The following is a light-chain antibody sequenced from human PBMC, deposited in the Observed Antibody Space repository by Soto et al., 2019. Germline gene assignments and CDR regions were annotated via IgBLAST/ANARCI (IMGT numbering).Light chain of an antibody. J-gene: IGKJ5*01. CDR2: AAS. Sequence: DLQMTQSPSSLSASVGDGVTITCRASESIARHLNWYQQKPGKAPKLLIYAASSLQNGVPSRFRGGGSGTDFTLTISNLQPEDFATYYCQQTYSTLSITFGQGTRLEIK. CDR3: QQTYSTLSIT. CDR1: ESIARH. V-gene: IGKV1-39*01.